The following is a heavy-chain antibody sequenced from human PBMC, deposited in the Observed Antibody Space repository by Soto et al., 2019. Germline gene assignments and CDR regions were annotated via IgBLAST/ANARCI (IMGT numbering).Heavy chain of an antibody. Sequence: GGSLRLSCAASGFTFSSYWMSWVRQAPGKGLEWVANIKQDGSEKYYVDSVKGRFTISRDNAKNSLYLQMNSLRAEDTAVYYCARCGDPFFYRYFDWLTYYYYYMDVWGKGTTVTVSS. J-gene: IGHJ6*03. D-gene: IGHD3-9*01. V-gene: IGHV3-7*01. CDR3: ARCGDPFFYRYFDWLTYYYYYMDV. CDR2: IKQDGSEK. CDR1: GFTFSSYW.